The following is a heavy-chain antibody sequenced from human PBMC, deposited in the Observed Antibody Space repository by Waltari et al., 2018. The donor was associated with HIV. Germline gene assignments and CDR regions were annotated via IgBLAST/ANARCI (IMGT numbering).Heavy chain of an antibody. CDR2: NNTKTGNP. Sequence: QVQLVQSGPELKKPGASVMVSCKASGYTFTNNAINWVRQAPGQGLEWMGWNNTKTGNPTDAKGCTGLLVFTSDTSTTTENMKIKGQQAEDTAIYYCAVSGVPELLDWGQGTLVTVSS. CDR3: AVSGVPELLD. D-gene: IGHD2-8*01. V-gene: IGHV7-4-1*02. CDR1: GYTFTNNA. J-gene: IGHJ4*02.